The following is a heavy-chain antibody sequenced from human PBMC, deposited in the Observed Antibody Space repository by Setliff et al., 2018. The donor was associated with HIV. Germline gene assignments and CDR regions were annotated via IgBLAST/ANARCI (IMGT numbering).Heavy chain of an antibody. CDR2: FYTSGST. Sequence: PSETLSLTCAVSGYSISSGYYWGWVRRPPEKGLEWIGSFYTSGSTNYNPSLKRRVTMSVDTSKNHFSLKLRSVTAADTAVYYCARGFTNYDIMTGYPRAPYYYYYMDVWGKGTTVTVSS. V-gene: IGHV4-38-2*01. CDR1: GYSISSGYY. D-gene: IGHD3-9*01. CDR3: ARGFTNYDIMTGYPRAPYYYYYMDV. J-gene: IGHJ6*03.